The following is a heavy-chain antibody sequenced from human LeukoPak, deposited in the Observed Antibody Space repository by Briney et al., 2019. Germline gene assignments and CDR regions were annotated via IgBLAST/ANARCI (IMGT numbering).Heavy chain of an antibody. V-gene: IGHV5-51*01. CDR1: GSIFTSYW. Sequence: LGXSLQISCQGSGSIFTSYWIGWVRQLPGKGLEWMGIIYPGDSDTRYSPSFQGQVTISAAKSISTAYLQWSSLKASDTAMYYCARQAEYHYDSSGYYSYFDYWGQGTLVTVSS. CDR3: ARQAEYHYDSSGYYSYFDY. J-gene: IGHJ4*02. D-gene: IGHD3-22*01. CDR2: IYPGDSDT.